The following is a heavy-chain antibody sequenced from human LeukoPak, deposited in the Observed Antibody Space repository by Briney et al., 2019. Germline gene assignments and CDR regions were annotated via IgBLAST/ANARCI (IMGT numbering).Heavy chain of an antibody. CDR3: ARALIVVVPAAPLEYYYYGMDV. CDR1: GGTFSSYA. J-gene: IGHJ6*04. CDR2: SIPIFGTA. Sequence: ASVKVSCKASGGTFSSYAISWVRQAPGQGLEWMGGSIPIFGTANYAQKFQGRVTITADESTSTAYMELSSLRSEDTAVYYCARALIVVVPAAPLEYYYYGMDVWGKGTTVTVSS. D-gene: IGHD2-2*01. V-gene: IGHV1-69*01.